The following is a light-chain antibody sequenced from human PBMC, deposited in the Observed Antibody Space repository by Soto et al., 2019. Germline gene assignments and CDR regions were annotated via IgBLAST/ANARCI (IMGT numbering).Light chain of an antibody. CDR1: QGISSA. CDR2: GAS. CDR3: LQFNGYPLT. J-gene: IGKJ4*01. Sequence: AIQLTQSPSSLSASVRDRVTITCRASQGISSALAWYQQKPGKAPKLLIYGASNLKSGVPSRFSGSGSGTDFTLTISSLQPEDFATYYCLQFNGYPLTFGGGTKVEIE. V-gene: IGKV1-13*02.